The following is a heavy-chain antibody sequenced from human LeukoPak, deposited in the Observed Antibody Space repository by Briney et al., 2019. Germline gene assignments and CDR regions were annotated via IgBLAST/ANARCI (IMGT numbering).Heavy chain of an antibody. V-gene: IGHV3-9*01. J-gene: IGHJ4*02. CDR2: ISWNSGSI. D-gene: IGHD5-18*01. CDR1: GFTFSSYA. Sequence: GGSLRLSCAASGFTFSSYAMHWVRQAPGKGLEWVSGISWNSGSIGYADSVKGRFTISRDNAKNSLYLQMNSLRAEDTALYYCAKKASLSGYSYGPFDYWAREPWSPSPQ. CDR3: AKKASLSGYSYGPFDY.